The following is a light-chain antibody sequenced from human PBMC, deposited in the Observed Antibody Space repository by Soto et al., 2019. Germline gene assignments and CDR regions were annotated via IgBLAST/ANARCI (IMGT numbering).Light chain of an antibody. CDR2: DAS. CDR3: QQYNSYPWT. V-gene: IGKV1-5*01. CDR1: QSISSW. J-gene: IGKJ1*01. Sequence: DSQMTQSPSTLSASVGDRFTITCLAIQSISSWLAWYQQKPGKAPKLLIYDASSLESGVPSRFRGSGSGTEFTLTITSLQPDDFETYYCQQYNSYPWTFGQGTKVDIK.